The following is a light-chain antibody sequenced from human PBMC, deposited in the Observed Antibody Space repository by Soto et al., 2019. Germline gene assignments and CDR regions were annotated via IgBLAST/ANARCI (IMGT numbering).Light chain of an antibody. CDR2: GAF. Sequence: EIVLTQSPGTLSLSPGERATLFCRASQSLSSTYLAWYQQKPGQAPSLLIYGAFTRATGIPARFSGTGSGTEFTLTISSLQSEDFALYYCQQYNDWPLTFGQGTKVDIK. CDR1: QSLSSTY. V-gene: IGKV3-15*01. CDR3: QQYNDWPLT. J-gene: IGKJ1*01.